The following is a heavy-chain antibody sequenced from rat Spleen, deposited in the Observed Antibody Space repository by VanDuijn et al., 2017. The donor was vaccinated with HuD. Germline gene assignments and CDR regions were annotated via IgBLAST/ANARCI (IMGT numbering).Heavy chain of an antibody. D-gene: IGHD1-11*01. CDR2: ISYDGSST. Sequence: EVQLVESDGGLVQPGRSLKLSCAASGFTFSDYYMAWVRQAPTKGLEWVATISYDGSSTYYRDSVKGRFTISRDNAKSTLYLQMDSLRSEDTATYYCARPENYGGPFASWGQGTLVTVSS. CDR1: GFTFSDYY. CDR3: ARPENYGGPFAS. J-gene: IGHJ3*01. V-gene: IGHV5-29*01.